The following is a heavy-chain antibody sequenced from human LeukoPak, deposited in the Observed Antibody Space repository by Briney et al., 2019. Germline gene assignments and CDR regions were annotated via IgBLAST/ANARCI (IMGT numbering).Heavy chain of an antibody. CDR1: GFTFSSYA. CDR2: VSGSGGST. CDR3: AKTNTWDAFDI. V-gene: IGHV3-23*01. D-gene: IGHD2-2*02. J-gene: IGHJ3*02. Sequence: GGSLSLSCAASGFTFSSYAMSWVRQTPGKGLEWVSAVSGSGGSTYYADSVKGRFTISRDSSKNTLYLQMNSLRAEDTAVYYCAKTNTWDAFDIWGQGTMVTVSS.